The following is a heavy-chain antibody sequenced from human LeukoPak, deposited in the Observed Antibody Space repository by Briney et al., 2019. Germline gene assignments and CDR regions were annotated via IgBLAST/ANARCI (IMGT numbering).Heavy chain of an antibody. CDR3: ARDSDTTGNQWFFDV. J-gene: IGHJ2*01. D-gene: IGHD1-1*01. CDR2: IAPDGTYT. Sequence: GGSLRLSCEASGFTFNYYVMQWVRQAPGKGLQWVAAIAPDGTYTYYADSMKGRFAISRDNSKNTPYLQIYSLTVVDTAVYYCARDSDTTGNQWFFDVWGRGTLVTVSS. CDR1: GFTFNYYV. V-gene: IGHV3-30*12.